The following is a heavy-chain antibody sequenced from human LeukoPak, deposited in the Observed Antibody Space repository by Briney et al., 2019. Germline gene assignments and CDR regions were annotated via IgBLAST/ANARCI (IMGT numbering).Heavy chain of an antibody. Sequence: ASVKVSCKASGYTFTSYGISWVRQAPGQGLEWMGWNNPNSGGTSYAQKFQGRVTMTRDTSISTAYMELSRLRSDDTAVYYCARDQVARDIVVVLTATGTIDYWGQGTLVTVSS. V-gene: IGHV1-2*02. J-gene: IGHJ4*02. CDR1: GYTFTSYG. CDR2: NNPNSGGT. D-gene: IGHD2-15*01. CDR3: ARDQVARDIVVVLTATGTIDY.